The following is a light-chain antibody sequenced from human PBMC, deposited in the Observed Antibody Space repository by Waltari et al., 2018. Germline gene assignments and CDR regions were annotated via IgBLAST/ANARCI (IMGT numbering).Light chain of an antibody. V-gene: IGKV3-11*01. CDR3: QHRSNWPLT. J-gene: IGKJ4*01. CDR2: NAS. CDR1: QSVSHY. Sequence: EIVLTQSPATLSLSPGERATLSCRASQSVSHYLAWYQQKPGQAPRLLIYNASNRATGIPARFSGSGSGTDFTLTISSLEPEDFAGYYCQHRSNWPLTFGGGTKVEIK.